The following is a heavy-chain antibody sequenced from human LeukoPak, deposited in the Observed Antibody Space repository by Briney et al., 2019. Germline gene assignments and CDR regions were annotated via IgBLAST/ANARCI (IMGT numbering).Heavy chain of an antibody. D-gene: IGHD3-3*01. CDR3: ARDVRDFWSGSNWFDP. V-gene: IGHV4-30-2*01. CDR2: IYHSGST. Sequence: SETLSLTCTVSGGSISSGGYYWSWIRQPPGKGLEWIGYIYHSGSTYYNPSLKSRVTISVDRSKNQFSLKLSSVTAADTAVYYCARDVRDFWSGSNWFDPWGQGTLVTVSS. CDR1: GGSISSGGYY. J-gene: IGHJ5*02.